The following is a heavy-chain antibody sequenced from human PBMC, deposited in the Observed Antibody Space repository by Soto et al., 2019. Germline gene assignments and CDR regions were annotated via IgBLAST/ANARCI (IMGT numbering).Heavy chain of an antibody. J-gene: IGHJ4*02. CDR1: GFTFSSFT. CDR2: ISYDGSNK. CDR3: ARPTEIYGDL. Sequence: GGSLRLSCAASGFTFSSFTMHWVRQAPGKGLEWVALISYDGSNKYYADSVKGRFTISRDNSKNTLYLQMNSLRTEDTAVYYCARPTEIYGDLWGQGTLVTVSS. V-gene: IGHV3-30-3*01. D-gene: IGHD4-17*01.